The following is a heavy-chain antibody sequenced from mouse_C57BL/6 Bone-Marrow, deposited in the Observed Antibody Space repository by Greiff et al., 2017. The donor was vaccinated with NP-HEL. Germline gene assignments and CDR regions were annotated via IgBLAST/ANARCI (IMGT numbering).Heavy chain of an antibody. Sequence: VQLQQSGAELVKPGASVKISCKASGYAFSSYWMNWVKQRPGKGLEWIGQIYPGDGDTNYNGKFKGKATLTADKSSSTAYMQLSSLTSEDSAVYFCAREGTLYAMDYWGQGTSVTVSS. CDR2: IYPGDGDT. CDR3: AREGTLYAMDY. V-gene: IGHV1-80*01. D-gene: IGHD3-3*01. CDR1: GYAFSSYW. J-gene: IGHJ4*01.